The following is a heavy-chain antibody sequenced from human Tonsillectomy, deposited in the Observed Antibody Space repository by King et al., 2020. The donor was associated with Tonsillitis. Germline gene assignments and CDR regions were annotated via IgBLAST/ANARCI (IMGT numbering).Heavy chain of an antibody. CDR3: ARTNSSLHHFDY. CDR1: GFTFSSYW. CDR2: INSYGSST. V-gene: IGHV3-74*01. J-gene: IGHJ4*02. Sequence: VQLVESGGGLVQPGGSLRLSCAASGFTFSSYWMHWVRQAPGKGLVWVSRINSYGSSTTYADSVKGRFTISRDNAKNTLSLQMNSLRAEDTAVYYCARTNSSLHHFDYWGQGNLVTVSS. D-gene: IGHD6-13*01.